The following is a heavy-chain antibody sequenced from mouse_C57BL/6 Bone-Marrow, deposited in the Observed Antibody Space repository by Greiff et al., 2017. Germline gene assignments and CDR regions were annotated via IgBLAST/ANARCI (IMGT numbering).Heavy chain of an antibody. J-gene: IGHJ1*03. V-gene: IGHV1-7*01. Sequence: VKLMESGAELAKPGASVKLSCKASGYTFTSYWMHWVKQRPGQGLEWIGYINPSSGYTKYNQKFKDKATLTADKSSSTAYMQLSSLTYEDSAVYYGASEDGSSSWYFDVWGTGTTVTVSS. CDR2: INPSSGYT. CDR1: GYTFTSYW. D-gene: IGHD1-1*01. CDR3: ASEDGSSSWYFDV.